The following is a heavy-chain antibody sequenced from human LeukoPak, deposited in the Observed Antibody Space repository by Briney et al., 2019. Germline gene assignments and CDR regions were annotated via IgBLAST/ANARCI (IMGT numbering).Heavy chain of an antibody. CDR3: ARHRGGYIAALAEY. Sequence: SETLSLTCAVSGYSISSGYYWGWIRQPPGKGLEWIGSIYYSGSTYYNPSLKSRVTISVDKPKNQFSLKLSSVTAADTAVYYCARHRGGYIAALAEYRGQGTLVTVSS. V-gene: IGHV4-38-2*01. J-gene: IGHJ4*02. CDR1: GYSISSGYY. D-gene: IGHD6-6*01. CDR2: IYYSGST.